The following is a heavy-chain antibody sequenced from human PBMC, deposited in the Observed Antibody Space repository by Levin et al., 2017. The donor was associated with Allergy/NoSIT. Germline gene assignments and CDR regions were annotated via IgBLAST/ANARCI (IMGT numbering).Heavy chain of an antibody. Sequence: LSLTCAASGFTFSNYWMSWVRQAPGKGLECVANIKQDGSEKYYVDSVKGRFTISRDNAENSLYLQMNSLRAEDTAVYYCAREGAVAGRYYFDYWGQGTLVTVSS. CDR1: GFTFSNYW. D-gene: IGHD6-19*01. CDR3: AREGAVAGRYYFDY. J-gene: IGHJ4*02. V-gene: IGHV3-7*04. CDR2: IKQDGSEK.